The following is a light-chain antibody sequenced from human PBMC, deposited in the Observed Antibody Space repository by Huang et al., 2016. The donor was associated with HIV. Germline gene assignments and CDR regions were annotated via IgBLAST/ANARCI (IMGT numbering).Light chain of an antibody. J-gene: IGKJ3*01. CDR3: QQGFT. V-gene: IGKV1-33*01. CDR1: QDISIY. CDR2: DAS. Sequence: DIQMTQSPSSLSASVGDRVTITCQASQDISIYLNWYQQKPGKAPKLLIYDASNTETGVPSRFSGSGSGTDFTFTVSSLQPEVIATYYCQQGFTFGPGTKVDIK.